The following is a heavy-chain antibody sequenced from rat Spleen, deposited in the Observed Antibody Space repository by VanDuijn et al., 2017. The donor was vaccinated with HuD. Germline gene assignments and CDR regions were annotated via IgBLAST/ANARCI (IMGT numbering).Heavy chain of an antibody. Sequence: EVQLVESGGGLVQPGRSLKLSCAASGFTFSNYGMAWVRQAPTKGLEWVASITHSGGNTYYRDSVKGRLTISRDNAKSTLYLQMDSLMSEDPATYYCTTVRSAGFTIPFAWWGQGTLVTVSS. CDR1: GFTFSNYG. J-gene: IGHJ3*01. CDR3: TTVRSAGFTIPFAW. CDR2: ITHSGGNT. D-gene: IGHD1-12*01. V-gene: IGHV5S13*01.